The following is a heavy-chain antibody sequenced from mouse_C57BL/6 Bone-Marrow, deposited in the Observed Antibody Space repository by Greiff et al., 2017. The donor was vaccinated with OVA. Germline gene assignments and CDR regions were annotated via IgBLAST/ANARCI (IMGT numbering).Heavy chain of an antibody. CDR1: GYTFTSYW. V-gene: IGHV1-55*01. J-gene: IGHJ1*03. Sequence: QVQLQQPGAELVKPGASVKMSCKASGYTFTSYWITWVKQRPGPGLEWIGDIYPGSGSTNYNEKFKSKATLTVDTSSSTAYMQLSSLTSEDSAVYYCARGTGYYGSSYWYFDVWGTGTTVTVSS. CDR2: IYPGSGST. D-gene: IGHD1-1*01. CDR3: ARGTGYYGSSYWYFDV.